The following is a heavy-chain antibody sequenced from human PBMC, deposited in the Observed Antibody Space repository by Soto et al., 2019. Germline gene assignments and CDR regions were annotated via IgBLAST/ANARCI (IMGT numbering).Heavy chain of an antibody. D-gene: IGHD3-9*01. Sequence: QVLLQESGPGLVKPSGTLSLTCAVSGGSISSSNWWSWVRQTPGKGLEWIGEIYHGGSTNYHPSLKSRVTIFLDKSKNEISLTLTSVTAEDTAVYFCVSSYETDDYDYDFWGQGKLVTVSS. V-gene: IGHV4-4*02. J-gene: IGHJ4*02. CDR3: VSSYETDDYDYDF. CDR1: GGSISSSNW. CDR2: IYHGGST.